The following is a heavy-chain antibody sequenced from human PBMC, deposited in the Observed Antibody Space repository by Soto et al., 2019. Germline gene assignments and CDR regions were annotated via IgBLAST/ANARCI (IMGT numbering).Heavy chain of an antibody. CDR3: AKGRGSGWAWYFDN. CDR2: ISYDGNNK. J-gene: IGHJ4*02. D-gene: IGHD6-19*01. Sequence: GGSLRLSCAASGFTFSSYGMHWVRQAPGKGLEWVALISYDGNNKFYADSVKGRFIISRDNPKNTLFLQMNSLRAEDTALYYCAKGRGSGWAWYFDNWGQGTLVTVSS. CDR1: GFTFSSYG. V-gene: IGHV3-30*18.